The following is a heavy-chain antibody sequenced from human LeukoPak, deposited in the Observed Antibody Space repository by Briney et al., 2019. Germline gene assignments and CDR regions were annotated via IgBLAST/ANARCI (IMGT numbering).Heavy chain of an antibody. Sequence: SVKVSCKASGGTFSSYAISWVRQAPGQGLEWMGRIIPILGIANYAQKFQGRVTITADKSTSTAYMELSSLRSEDTAVYYCAREGHGGRRFDYWGQGTLVTVSS. CDR2: IIPILGIA. CDR3: AREGHGGRRFDY. V-gene: IGHV1-69*04. J-gene: IGHJ4*02. D-gene: IGHD4-23*01. CDR1: GGTFSSYA.